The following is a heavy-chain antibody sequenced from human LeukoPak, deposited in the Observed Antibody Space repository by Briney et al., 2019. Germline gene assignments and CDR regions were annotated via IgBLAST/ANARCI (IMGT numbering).Heavy chain of an antibody. V-gene: IGHV3-48*01. D-gene: IGHD6-19*01. CDR2: ISSSSSTI. CDR1: GFTFSNAW. Sequence: PGGSLRLSXAASGFTFSNAWMSWVRQAPGKGLEWISYISSSSSTIYYADSVKGRFTISRDNAKNSLYLQMNSLRAEDTAVYYCARARQGQWTGGFDYWGQGTLVTVSS. J-gene: IGHJ4*02. CDR3: ARARQGQWTGGFDY.